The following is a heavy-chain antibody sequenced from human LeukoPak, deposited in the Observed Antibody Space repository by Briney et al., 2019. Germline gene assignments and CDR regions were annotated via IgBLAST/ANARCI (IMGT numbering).Heavy chain of an antibody. CDR3: ARARQWLVDAFDI. D-gene: IGHD6-19*01. V-gene: IGHV3-11*01. CDR2: ISSSGSTI. J-gene: IGHJ3*02. Sequence: KPGGSLRLSCAACGFTLSDYYMSWIGQAPGKGLEGVSYISSSGSTIYYADSVKGRFTISRDNAKNSLYLQMNSLRAEDTAVYYCARARQWLVDAFDIWGQGTMVTVSS. CDR1: GFTLSDYY.